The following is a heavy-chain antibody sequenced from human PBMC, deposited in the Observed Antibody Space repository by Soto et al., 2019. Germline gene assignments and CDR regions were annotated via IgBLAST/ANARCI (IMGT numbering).Heavy chain of an antibody. CDR2: ISAYNGNT. D-gene: IGHD2-2*01. J-gene: IGHJ3*02. Sequence: ASVKVSCKASGYTFTSYGISWVRQAPGQGLEWMGWISAYNGNTNYAQKLQGRVTMTIDTSTSTAYMELRSLRSDDTAVYYCARVIRNQLIFGPPDAFEIWGQGTMVTVSS. CDR1: GYTFTSYG. CDR3: ARVIRNQLIFGPPDAFEI. V-gene: IGHV1-18*04.